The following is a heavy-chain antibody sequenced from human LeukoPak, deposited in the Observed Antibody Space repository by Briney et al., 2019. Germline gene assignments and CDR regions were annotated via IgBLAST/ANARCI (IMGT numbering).Heavy chain of an antibody. J-gene: IGHJ6*02. CDR1: GGTFSSYA. Sequence: ASVKVSFKASGGTFSSYAISWVRQAPGQGLEWMGGIIPIFGTANYAQKFQGRVTITADESTSTAYMELSSLRSEDTAVYYCARGSGSGYYTLHYYYYGMDVWGQGTTVTVSS. V-gene: IGHV1-69*01. CDR2: IIPIFGTA. CDR3: ARGSGSGYYTLHYYYYGMDV. D-gene: IGHD3-3*01.